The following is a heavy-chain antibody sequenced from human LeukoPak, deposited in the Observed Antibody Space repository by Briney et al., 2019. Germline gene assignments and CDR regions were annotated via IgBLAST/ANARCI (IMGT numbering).Heavy chain of an antibody. Sequence: GGSLRLSCSASAXTFSSYAMHWVRQAPGKGLEFVSAISNNGDSTYYADSVKGRFTISRDNSKNTLYLQMISLRAEDTAMYYCVKSGADYGDYFGFFDYWGQGTLVTVSS. CDR2: ISNNGDST. J-gene: IGHJ4*02. CDR1: AXTFSSYA. CDR3: VKSGADYGDYFGFFDY. V-gene: IGHV3-64D*09. D-gene: IGHD4-17*01.